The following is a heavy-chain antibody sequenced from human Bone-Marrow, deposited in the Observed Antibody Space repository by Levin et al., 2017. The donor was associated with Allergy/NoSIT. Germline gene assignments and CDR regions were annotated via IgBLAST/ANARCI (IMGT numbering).Heavy chain of an antibody. CDR2: IANDATKR. CDR1: GFTFSNYA. Sequence: QAGGSLRLSCAASGFTFSNYAMHWVRQAPGKGLEWVALIANDATKRYYADSVQGRFSISRDNSKNMLHVQMNSLRPEDTAVYYCARDQGAYNNGYWTYYFGLDVWGQGTTVTVSS. CDR3: ARDQGAYNNGYWTYYFGLDV. J-gene: IGHJ6*02. V-gene: IGHV3-30*01. D-gene: IGHD5-18*01.